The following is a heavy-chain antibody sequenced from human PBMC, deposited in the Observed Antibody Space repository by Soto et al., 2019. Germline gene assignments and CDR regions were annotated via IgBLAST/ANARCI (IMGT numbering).Heavy chain of an antibody. CDR3: ARESLSSGYYFGIDS. Sequence: QVQLQESGPGLVKPSQTLSLTCTVSGGSISSGGCYWSWIRQHPGKGLEWVGYIYSSGTTYYNPSLKCRITMSVDTPKNQCSLKLSSVTAADTAVYYCARESLSSGYYFGIDSWGQGTLVTVSS. V-gene: IGHV4-31*03. CDR1: GGSISSGGCY. D-gene: IGHD6-19*01. CDR2: IYSSGTT. J-gene: IGHJ4*02.